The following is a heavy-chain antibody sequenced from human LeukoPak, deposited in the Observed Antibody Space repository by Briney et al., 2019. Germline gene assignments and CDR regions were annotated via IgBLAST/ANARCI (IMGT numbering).Heavy chain of an antibody. CDR2: ISSSSSYI. J-gene: IGHJ4*02. Sequence: PGGSLRLSCAASGFTVSGNYMSWVRQAPGKGLEWVSSISSSSSYIYYADSVKGRFTISRDNAKNSLYLQMNSLRAEDTAVYYCARRGYCSSTSCYQVDYWGQGTLVTVSS. V-gene: IGHV3-21*01. CDR3: ARRGYCSSTSCYQVDY. D-gene: IGHD2-2*01. CDR1: GFTVSGNY.